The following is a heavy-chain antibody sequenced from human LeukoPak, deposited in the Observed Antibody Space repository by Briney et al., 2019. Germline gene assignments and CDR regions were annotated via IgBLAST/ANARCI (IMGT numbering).Heavy chain of an antibody. CDR3: ARDAGSYDSSGVDY. CDR2: IWYDGSNK. V-gene: IGHV3-33*01. D-gene: IGHD3-22*01. J-gene: IGHJ4*02. Sequence: PGGSLRLSCAASGFTFSSYGMHWVRQAPGKGLEWVAVIWYDGSNKYYADSVKGRFTISRDNPKNTLYLQMNSLRAEDTAVYYCARDAGSYDSSGVDYWGQGTLVTVSS. CDR1: GFTFSSYG.